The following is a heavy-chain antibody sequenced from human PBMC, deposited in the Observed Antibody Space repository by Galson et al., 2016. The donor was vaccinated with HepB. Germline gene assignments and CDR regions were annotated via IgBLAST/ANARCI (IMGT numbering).Heavy chain of an antibody. V-gene: IGHV6-1*01. J-gene: IGHJ6*02. D-gene: IGHD1-1*01. CDR3: ARRTGNGFDC. Sequence: GDSVSSNSATWNWIRLSPSRGLEWLGRTYYRSRWYSDYALSVKSRITINADTSKSQFSLRLNSVTPEDTAVYYCARRTGNGFDCWGRGTTVTVSS. CDR2: TYYRSRWYS. CDR1: GDSVSSNSAT.